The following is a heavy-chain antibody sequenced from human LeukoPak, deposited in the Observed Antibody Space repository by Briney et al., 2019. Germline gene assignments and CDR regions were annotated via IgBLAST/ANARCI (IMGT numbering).Heavy chain of an antibody. D-gene: IGHD3-22*01. V-gene: IGHV1-18*01. CDR3: ARDEARYSSGYYPNWFDP. CDR2: ISGYNGYT. CDR1: GYTFTSYG. Sequence: ASVKVSCKVSGYTFTSYGISWVRQAPGQGLEWMGWISGYNGYTHYANNHQGRVTMTTDTSTSTAYMELRSLRSDDTAVYYCARDEARYSSGYYPNWFDPWGQGTLVTVSS. J-gene: IGHJ5*02.